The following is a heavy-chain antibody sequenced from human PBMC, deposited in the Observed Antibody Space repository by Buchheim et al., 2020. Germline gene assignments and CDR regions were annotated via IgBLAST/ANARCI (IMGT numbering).Heavy chain of an antibody. CDR2: ISGSGGST. J-gene: IGHJ5*02. V-gene: IGHV3-23*01. CDR3: AKELGDCSSTSCYPTNWFDP. CDR1: GFTFSSYA. D-gene: IGHD2-2*01. Sequence: EVQLLESGGGLVQPGGSLRLSCAASGFTFSSYAMSWVRQAPGKGLEWVSAISGSGGSTYYADSVKGRFTISRDNSKNTLYLQMNSLRAEDTAVYYCAKELGDCSSTSCYPTNWFDPWGQGTL.